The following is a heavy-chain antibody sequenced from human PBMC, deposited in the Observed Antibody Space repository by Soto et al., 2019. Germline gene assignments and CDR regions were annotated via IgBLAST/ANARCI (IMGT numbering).Heavy chain of an antibody. D-gene: IGHD5-12*01. CDR1: GFTFSSYG. Sequence: GGSLRLSCAASGFTFSSYGMHWVRQAPGKGLEWVAVISYDGSNKYYADSVKGRFTISRDNSKNTLYLQMNSLRAEDTAVYYCAIQQVDIVASYDRWGQGTLVTVSS. CDR3: AIQQVDIVASYDR. V-gene: IGHV3-30*03. CDR2: ISYDGSNK. J-gene: IGHJ4*02.